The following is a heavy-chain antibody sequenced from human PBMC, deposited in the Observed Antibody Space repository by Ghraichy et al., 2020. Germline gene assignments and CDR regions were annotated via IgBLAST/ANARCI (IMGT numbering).Heavy chain of an antibody. CDR1: GGSIRPYY. CDR3: ARRQQQWLAADH. J-gene: IGHJ4*02. Sequence: SETLSLICSVSGGSIRPYYWSWIRQPPGKGLEWIGYVHYTGGTDYDPSLKSRVTLSVDTSKNQFSLILTSVTAADTAVYFCARRQQQWLAADHWGPGTLVTVSS. D-gene: IGHD6-19*01. V-gene: IGHV4-59*12. CDR2: VHYTGGT.